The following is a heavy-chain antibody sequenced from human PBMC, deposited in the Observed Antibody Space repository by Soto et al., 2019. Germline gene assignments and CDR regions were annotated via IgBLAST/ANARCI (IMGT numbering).Heavy chain of an antibody. J-gene: IGHJ4*02. CDR2: ISSSSSYI. Sequence: EVQLVESGGGLVKPGGSLRLSWAASGFTFSSYSMNWVRQAPGNGLEWVSSISSSSSYIYYADSVKGRFTISIHNAKNSLYLQMNSLRAEDTAVYYCARVYNQRAPSKLLSTAGYWGKGTLVTVSS. CDR3: ARVYNQRAPSKLLSTAGY. D-gene: IGHD2-2*01. V-gene: IGHV3-21*01. CDR1: GFTFSSYS.